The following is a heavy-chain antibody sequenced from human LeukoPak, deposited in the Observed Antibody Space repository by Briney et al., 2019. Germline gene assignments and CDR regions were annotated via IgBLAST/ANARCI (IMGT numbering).Heavy chain of an antibody. Sequence: GGSLRLSCVASGFTVSSNYMSWVRQAPGKGLEWVLVIYSGGSTYYADAVKGRFIISRDNSKNTLYLQMNSLRAEDTAVYYCASGSGSYRTPYYYMDVWGTGTTVTVSS. J-gene: IGHJ6*03. CDR1: GFTVSSNY. D-gene: IGHD3-10*01. CDR3: ASGSGSYRTPYYYMDV. CDR2: IYSGGST. V-gene: IGHV3-53*01.